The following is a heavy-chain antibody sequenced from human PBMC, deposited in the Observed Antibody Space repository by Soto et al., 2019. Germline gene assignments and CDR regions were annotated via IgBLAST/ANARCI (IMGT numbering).Heavy chain of an antibody. CDR1: GGSFSGYY. V-gene: IGHV4-34*01. J-gene: IGHJ5*02. CDR3: ARAPNCTNGVCYRFDWLDP. CDR2: INHSGST. Sequence: PSETLSLTCAVYGGSFSGYYWSWIRQPPGKGLEWIGEINHSGSTNYNPSLKSRVTISVDTSKNQFSLKLSSVTAADTAVYYCARAPNCTNGVCYRFDWLDPWGQGTLVTVSS. D-gene: IGHD2-8*01.